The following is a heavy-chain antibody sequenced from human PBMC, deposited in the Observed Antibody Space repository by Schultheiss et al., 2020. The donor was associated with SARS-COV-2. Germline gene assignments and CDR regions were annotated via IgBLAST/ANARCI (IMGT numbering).Heavy chain of an antibody. CDR2: ISSSSSYI. J-gene: IGHJ6*02. CDR3: AKDVGSSTGSGMDV. CDR1: GFTFSNAW. V-gene: IGHV3-21*01. Sequence: GGSLRLSCAASGFTFSNAWMSWVRQAPGKGLEWVSSISSSSSYIYYADSVKGRFTISRDNAKNSLYLQMNSLRAEETAVYYCAKDVGSSTGSGMDVWGQGATVTVS. D-gene: IGHD1-26*01.